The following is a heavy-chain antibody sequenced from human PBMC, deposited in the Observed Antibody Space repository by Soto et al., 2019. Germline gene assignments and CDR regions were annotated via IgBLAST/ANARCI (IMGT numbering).Heavy chain of an antibody. D-gene: IGHD6-6*01. Sequence: PGGSLRLSCAASGFTFSSYAMSCVRQAPGKGLEWVSAISGSGGSTYYADSVKGRFTISRDNSKNTLYLQMNSLRAEDTAVYYCANRIAARPNYYYGMDVWGQGTTVTVSS. CDR2: ISGSGGST. CDR1: GFTFSSYA. CDR3: ANRIAARPNYYYGMDV. J-gene: IGHJ6*02. V-gene: IGHV3-23*01.